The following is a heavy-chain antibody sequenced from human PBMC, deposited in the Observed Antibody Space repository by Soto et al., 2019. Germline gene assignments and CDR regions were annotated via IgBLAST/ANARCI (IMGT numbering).Heavy chain of an antibody. D-gene: IGHD3-10*01. J-gene: IGHJ4*02. Sequence: QVQLQESGPGLVKPSETLSLTCTVSGRSISSYYWSWIRQPPGKGLERIGYIYYSGSTNYNPSLKSRVTISVDTSKNQFSLKLSSVTAADTAVYYCARQETYYGSGSYRALDYWGQGTLVTVSS. CDR2: IYYSGST. CDR1: GRSISSYY. CDR3: ARQETYYGSGSYRALDY. V-gene: IGHV4-59*08.